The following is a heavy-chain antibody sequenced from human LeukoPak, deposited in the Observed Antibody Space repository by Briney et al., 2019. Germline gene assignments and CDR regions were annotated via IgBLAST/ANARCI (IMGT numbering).Heavy chain of an antibody. Sequence: GGSLRLSCAASGFTFSSYWMSWVRQAPGKGLEWVSAISGSGGSTYYADSVKGRFTISRDNSKNTLYLQMNSLRAEDTAVYYCAKGDSSGWYLGLYYFDYWGQGTLVTVSS. CDR1: GFTFSSYW. D-gene: IGHD6-19*01. J-gene: IGHJ4*02. CDR3: AKGDSSGWYLGLYYFDY. V-gene: IGHV3-23*01. CDR2: ISGSGGST.